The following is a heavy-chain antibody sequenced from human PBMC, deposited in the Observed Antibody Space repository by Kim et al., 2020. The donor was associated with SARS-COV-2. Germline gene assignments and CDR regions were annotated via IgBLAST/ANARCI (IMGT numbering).Heavy chain of an antibody. CDR2: ISDTGNT. J-gene: IGHJ4*02. CDR1: GASIRRDSYY. Sequence: SETLSLTCTVSGASIRRDSYYWSWIRQLPGKGLEWIGYISDTGNTHYTPSLKSRLAISADTSTNQFSLNLKSVTVADTAVYYCAPEGISAVRGYFDYWGQGALVTVSS. D-gene: IGHD3-22*01. V-gene: IGHV4-31*02. CDR3: APEGISAVRGYFDY.